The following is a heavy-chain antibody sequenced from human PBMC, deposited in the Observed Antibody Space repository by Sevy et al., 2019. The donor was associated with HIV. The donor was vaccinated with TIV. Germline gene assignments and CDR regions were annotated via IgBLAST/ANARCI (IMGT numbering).Heavy chain of an antibody. J-gene: IGHJ6*02. CDR3: ARVVAPRWGYYYYGMDV. CDR1: GYSFTSYW. D-gene: IGHD2-15*01. CDR2: IYPGDSDT. Sequence: GESLKISCKGSGYSFTSYWIGWVRQMPGQGLEWMGIIYPGDSDTRYSPSFQGQVTISADKSISTAYLQWSSLKASDTAMYYCARVVAPRWGYYYYGMDVWGQGTTVTVSS. V-gene: IGHV5-51*01.